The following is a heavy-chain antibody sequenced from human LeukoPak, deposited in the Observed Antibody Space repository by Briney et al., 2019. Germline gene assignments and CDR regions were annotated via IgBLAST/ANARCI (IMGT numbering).Heavy chain of an antibody. J-gene: IGHJ6*02. Sequence: PSETLSLTCTVSGGSISSGGYYWSWIRQHPGKGLEWIGYIYYSGSTYYNPSLKSRVTISVDTSKNQFSLKLSSVTAADTAVYYCARHGGITIFSGFFKDYYGMDVWGQGTTVTVSS. D-gene: IGHD3-3*01. V-gene: IGHV4-31*03. CDR3: ARHGGITIFSGFFKDYYGMDV. CDR1: GGSISSGGYY. CDR2: IYYSGST.